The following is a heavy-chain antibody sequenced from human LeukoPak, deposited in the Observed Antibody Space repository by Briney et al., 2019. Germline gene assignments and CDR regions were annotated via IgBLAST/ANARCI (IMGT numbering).Heavy chain of an antibody. J-gene: IGHJ4*02. CDR2: ITASGGST. CDR1: GFTFSSYA. Sequence: PGGSLRLSCAASGFTFSSYAMTWVRQTPGKGLEWVSAITASGGSTYYADSVKGRFTISRDNSKNTLYLQVNSLRAEDTAVYYCAKVPYGDYYFKNGGQEPLVPVS. D-gene: IGHD4-17*01. V-gene: IGHV3-23*01. CDR3: AKVPYGDYYFKN.